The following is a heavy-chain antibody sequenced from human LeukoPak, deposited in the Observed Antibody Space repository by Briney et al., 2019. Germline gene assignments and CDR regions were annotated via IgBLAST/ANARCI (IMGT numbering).Heavy chain of an antibody. D-gene: IGHD3-9*01. V-gene: IGHV4-59*01. CDR3: ARCDILTGLYYFDY. CDR2: IYYSGST. Sequence: SETLSLTCTVSGGSISSYYWSWIRQPPGKGLEWIGYIYYSGSTNYNPSLKSRVTISVDTSKNQFSLKLSSVTAADTAVYYCARCDILTGLYYFDYWGQGTLVTVSS. J-gene: IGHJ4*02. CDR1: GGSISSYY.